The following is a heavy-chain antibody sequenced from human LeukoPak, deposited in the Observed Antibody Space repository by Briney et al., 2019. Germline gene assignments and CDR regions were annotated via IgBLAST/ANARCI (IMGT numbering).Heavy chain of an antibody. D-gene: IGHD2-2*01. Sequence: PGGSLRLSCAASGFTFSSYGMHWVRQAPGKGLEWVAVISYDGSNKYYADSVKGRFTISRDNSKNTLYLQMNSLRAEDTAVYYCARERIVVVPAAPNLDAFDIWGQGTMVTVSS. J-gene: IGHJ3*02. CDR3: ARERIVVVPAAPNLDAFDI. CDR1: GFTFSSYG. CDR2: ISYDGSNK. V-gene: IGHV3-30*03.